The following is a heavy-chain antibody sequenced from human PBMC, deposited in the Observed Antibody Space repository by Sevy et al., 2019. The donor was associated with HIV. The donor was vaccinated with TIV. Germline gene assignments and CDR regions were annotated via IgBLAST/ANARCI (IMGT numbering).Heavy chain of an antibody. J-gene: IGHJ4*02. CDR3: ARSDDSSGYCLYYFEY. D-gene: IGHD3-22*01. Sequence: GGSLRLSCAASGFTFSSYAVSWVRQAPGKGLEWVSFISGSGGTTYYADSVKGRFTISRDNSKNILYLQMNSLRAEDTALYYCARSDDSSGYCLYYFEYWGQGTVVTVSS. CDR2: ISGSGGTT. V-gene: IGHV3-23*01. CDR1: GFTFSSYA.